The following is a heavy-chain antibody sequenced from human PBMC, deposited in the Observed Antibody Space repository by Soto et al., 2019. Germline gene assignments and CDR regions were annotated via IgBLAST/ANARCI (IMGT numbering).Heavy chain of an antibody. J-gene: IGHJ3*02. CDR3: TTIIGDNPNDMINAFDI. Sequence: EVQLVESGGGLVKPGGSLRLSCAASGFTFSNSWMRWVRQSPGKGLEWVAGIKSKTDGGTTDDAASVKGRFTISRDDSKNTLYLQMNSMKTEDTAVYYCTTIIGDNPNDMINAFDIWGQGTMVTVSS. D-gene: IGHD1-1*01. V-gene: IGHV3-15*01. CDR1: GFTFSNSW. CDR2: IKSKTDGGTT.